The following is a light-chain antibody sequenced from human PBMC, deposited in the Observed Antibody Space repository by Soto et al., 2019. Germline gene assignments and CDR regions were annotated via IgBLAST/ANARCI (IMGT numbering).Light chain of an antibody. CDR2: DVS. Sequence: QSVLTQPASVSGSPGQSITISCTGTSSDVGGYNYVSWYQQHPGEAPKLMIYDVSNRPSGVSNRFSGSKSGNTASLTVSGLQAEDEADYYCSSYAGSNNLFGGGTQLTVL. J-gene: IGLJ2*01. V-gene: IGLV2-14*01. CDR3: SSYAGSNNL. CDR1: SSDVGGYNY.